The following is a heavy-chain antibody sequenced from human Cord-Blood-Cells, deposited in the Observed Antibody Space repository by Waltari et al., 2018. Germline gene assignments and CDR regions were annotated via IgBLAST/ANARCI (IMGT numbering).Heavy chain of an antibody. CDR1: GYTFTGYY. Sequence: QVQLVQSGAEVKKPGASVKVSCKASGYTFTGYYMHWVRQAPGQGLEWMGWINPNSGGTNYAQKFQGRVTMTRDTSISTAYMELSRLRSDDTAVYYRARARPLKLGRNAYDIWGQGTMVTVSS. CDR3: ARARPLKLGRNAYDI. V-gene: IGHV1-2*02. J-gene: IGHJ3*02. CDR2: INPNSGGT. D-gene: IGHD7-27*01.